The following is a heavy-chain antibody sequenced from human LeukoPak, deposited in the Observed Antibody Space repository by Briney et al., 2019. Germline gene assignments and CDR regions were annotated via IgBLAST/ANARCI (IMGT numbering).Heavy chain of an antibody. J-gene: IGHJ4*02. CDR2: IWFDGSNT. Sequence: PGGSLRLSCAASGFTFSRYAMHWVRQGSGKGLEWVASIWFDGSNTYYADSVKGRVTISRDNSKSTLYLQINSLGAEDTAVYHCARGILCSGGSCYRYFDYWGQGTLVTVSS. CDR3: ARGILCSGGSCYRYFDY. CDR1: GFTFSRYA. V-gene: IGHV3-33*01. D-gene: IGHD2-15*01.